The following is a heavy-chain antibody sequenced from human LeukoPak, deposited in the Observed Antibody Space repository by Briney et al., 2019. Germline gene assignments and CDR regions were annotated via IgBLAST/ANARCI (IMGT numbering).Heavy chain of an antibody. V-gene: IGHV3-30-3*02. J-gene: IGHJ4*02. Sequence: GGSLRLSCAASGFTFSSYAMHWVRQAPGKGLEWVAVIPYDGSNKYYADSVKGRFAISRDNSKNTLYLQMNSLRAEDTAVYYCAEAPGVSSTSYYFDYWGQGTLVTVSS. CDR2: IPYDGSNK. CDR1: GFTFSSYA. CDR3: AEAPGVSSTSYYFDY. D-gene: IGHD2-2*01.